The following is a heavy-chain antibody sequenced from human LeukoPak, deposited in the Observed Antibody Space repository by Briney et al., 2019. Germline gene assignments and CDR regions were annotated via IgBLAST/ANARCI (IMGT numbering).Heavy chain of an antibody. D-gene: IGHD1-26*01. Sequence: GGSLRLSCAASGFTFSSTWMNWVRRVPGKGLEWVGNIQPDGSEACYVDSVEGRFTISRDNFRDSLFLQMNSLRAEDTAVYYCARPGVAGGAFDVWGRGTVVTVSS. CDR2: IQPDGSEA. J-gene: IGHJ3*01. V-gene: IGHV3-7*01. CDR3: ARPGVAGGAFDV. CDR1: GFTFSSTW.